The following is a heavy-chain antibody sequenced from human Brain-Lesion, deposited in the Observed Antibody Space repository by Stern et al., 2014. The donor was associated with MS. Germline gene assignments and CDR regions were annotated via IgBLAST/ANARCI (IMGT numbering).Heavy chain of an antibody. CDR2: IFNRGRT. Sequence: VQLVESGPGLVKPSQTLSLSCTVSGGSISSGGYYWSWIRQPAGKGLEWIGRIFNRGRTRYNPSLKSRVTISIDTSKNQFSLRLNSMTAADTAVYYCARGRVVPGFQYYATDVWGQGTTVIVSS. V-gene: IGHV4-61*02. CDR1: GGSISSGGYY. J-gene: IGHJ6*02. CDR3: ARGRVVPGFQYYATDV. D-gene: IGHD2-2*01.